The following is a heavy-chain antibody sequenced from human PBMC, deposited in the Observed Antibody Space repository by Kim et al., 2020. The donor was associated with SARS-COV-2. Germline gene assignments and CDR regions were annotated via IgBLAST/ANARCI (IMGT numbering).Heavy chain of an antibody. CDR1: GGSFSGYY. CDR2: INHSGST. CDR3: ARGMVRGKPSDV. J-gene: IGHJ6*02. Sequence: SETLSLTCAVYGGSFSGYYWSWIRQPPGKGLEWIGEINHSGSTNYNPSLKSRVTISVDTSKNQFSLKLSSVTAADTAVYYCARGMVRGKPSDVWGQGTTVTVSS. V-gene: IGHV4-34*01. D-gene: IGHD3-10*01.